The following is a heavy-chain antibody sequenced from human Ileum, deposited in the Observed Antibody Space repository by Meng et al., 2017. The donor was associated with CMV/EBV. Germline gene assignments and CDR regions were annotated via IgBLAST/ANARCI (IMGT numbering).Heavy chain of an antibody. CDR2: ICGTGTT. V-gene: IGHV4-4*07. D-gene: IGHD3-10*01. CDR1: GDSLSTSS. Sequence: QWLLQESDPGLVRPSETLSLTCTVSGDSLSTSSWNWIRQSAGSRLEWIGRICGTGTTNYNPSFKSRVTLSLDKSKNQFSLKLSSVTAADTAVYYCARRIREVREISWENWLAPWGQGTLVTVSS. CDR3: ARRIREVREISWENWLAP. J-gene: IGHJ5*02.